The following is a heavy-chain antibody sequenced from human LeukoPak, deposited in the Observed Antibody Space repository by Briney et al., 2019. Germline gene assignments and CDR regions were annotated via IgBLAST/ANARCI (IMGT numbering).Heavy chain of an antibody. CDR2: ISYDGSNK. Sequence: GRSLRLSCAASGFTFSSYAMHWVRQAPGKGLEWVAVISYDGSNKYYADSVKGRFTISRDNSKNTLYLQMNSLRAEDTAVYYCARALGYSSGCTGYWGQGTLVTVSS. CDR3: ARALGYSSGCTGY. V-gene: IGHV3-30-3*01. D-gene: IGHD6-19*01. CDR1: GFTFSSYA. J-gene: IGHJ4*02.